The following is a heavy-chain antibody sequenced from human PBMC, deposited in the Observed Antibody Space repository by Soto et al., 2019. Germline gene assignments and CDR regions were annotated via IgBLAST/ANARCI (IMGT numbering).Heavy chain of an antibody. D-gene: IGHD3-10*01. CDR1: GDTFKNCV. V-gene: IGHV1-69*01. CDR3: SAELGFGKLSVV. CDR2: IIPLFGTT. Sequence: QVQVVQSGVEVRRPGSSVKVSCKASGDTFKNCVISWVRQAPGQGLEWMGGIIPLFGTTDFAQRFQGRLKITTDAATTTAYMELSRLRSEGTATYYCSAELGFGKLSVVWGQGTTVIVSS. J-gene: IGHJ6*02.